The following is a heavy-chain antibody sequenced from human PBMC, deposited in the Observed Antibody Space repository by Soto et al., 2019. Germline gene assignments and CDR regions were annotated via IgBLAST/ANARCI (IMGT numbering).Heavy chain of an antibody. V-gene: IGHV4-34*01. D-gene: IGHD2-2*01. CDR1: GGSFSVYY. J-gene: IGHJ4*02. CDR3: ATNLRSSSSRPQFY. Sequence: SETLSLTCAVYGGSFSVYYWSWIRQPPGKGLEWIGEINHSGSTNYNPSLKSRVTISVDTSKNQFSLKLSSVTAADTALYYCATNLRSSSSRPQFYWGQGTLVTVYS. CDR2: INHSGST.